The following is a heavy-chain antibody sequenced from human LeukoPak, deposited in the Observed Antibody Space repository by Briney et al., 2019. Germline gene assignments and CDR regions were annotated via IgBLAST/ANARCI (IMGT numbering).Heavy chain of an antibody. J-gene: IGHJ4*02. V-gene: IGHV3-23*01. D-gene: IGHD4-17*01. CDR1: GFTFSSYA. Sequence: PGGSLRLSCAASGFTFSSYAMSWVRQAPGKGLEWVSAISGSGGSTYYADSVKGRFTISRDNSKSTLYLQMNSLRAEDTAVYYCAKVDYGDYVMMLDYWGQGTLVIVSS. CDR3: AKVDYGDYVMMLDY. CDR2: ISGSGGST.